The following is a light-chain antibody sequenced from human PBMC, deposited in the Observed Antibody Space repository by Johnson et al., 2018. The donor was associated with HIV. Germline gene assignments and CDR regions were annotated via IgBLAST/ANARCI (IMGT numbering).Light chain of an antibody. Sequence: QSVLTQPPSVSAAPGQKVTISCSGSSSNIGNNFVSWYQEFPGAAPKLLIYENHKRHSGIPDRFSGSKSGTSATLGITGLQTGDEADYYCGTWDSSLSLFVFGTGTKVTVL. J-gene: IGLJ1*01. CDR2: ENH. CDR1: SSNIGNNF. V-gene: IGLV1-51*02. CDR3: GTWDSSLSLFV.